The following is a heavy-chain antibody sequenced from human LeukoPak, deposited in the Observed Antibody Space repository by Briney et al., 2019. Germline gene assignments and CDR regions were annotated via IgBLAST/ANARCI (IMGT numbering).Heavy chain of an antibody. CDR3: ARVKEGSGYYSGLFYFDY. Sequence: SETLSLTCTVSGVPISSYYWSWIRQPPGKGLEWIGYIYYSGSTNYNPSLKSRVTISVDTSKNQFSLKLSSVTAADTAVYYCARVKEGSGYYSGLFYFDYWGQGTLVTVSS. V-gene: IGHV4-59*01. J-gene: IGHJ4*02. CDR2: IYYSGST. D-gene: IGHD3-22*01. CDR1: GVPISSYY.